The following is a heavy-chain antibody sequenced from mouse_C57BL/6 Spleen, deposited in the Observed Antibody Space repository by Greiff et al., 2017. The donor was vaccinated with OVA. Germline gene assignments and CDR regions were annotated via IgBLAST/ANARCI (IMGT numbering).Heavy chain of an antibody. CDR1: GYTFTSYW. J-gene: IGHJ2*01. CDR3: ARRGYDYPFDY. CDR2: IHPNSGST. V-gene: IGHV1-64*01. Sequence: QVQLQQSGAELVKPGASVKLSCKASGYTFTSYWMHWVKQRPGQGLEWIGMIHPNSGSTNYNEKFKSKATLTVDKSSSTAYMQLSSLTSEDSAVYYCARRGYDYPFDYWGQGTTLTVSS. D-gene: IGHD2-4*01.